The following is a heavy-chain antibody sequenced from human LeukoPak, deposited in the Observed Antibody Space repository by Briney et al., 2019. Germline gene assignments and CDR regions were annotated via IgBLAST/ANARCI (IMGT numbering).Heavy chain of an antibody. CDR1: GFTFSSYA. CDR3: ACTAYYYYYLDV. Sequence: SGGSLRLSCAASGFTFSSYAMHWVRQAPGKGLEWVAVISYDGSNKYYADSVKGRFTISRDNSKNTLYLHMSSLRAEDTAVYYCACTAYYYYYLDVWGKGTTVTVSS. J-gene: IGHJ6*03. D-gene: IGHD5-18*01. V-gene: IGHV3-30*07. CDR2: ISYDGSNK.